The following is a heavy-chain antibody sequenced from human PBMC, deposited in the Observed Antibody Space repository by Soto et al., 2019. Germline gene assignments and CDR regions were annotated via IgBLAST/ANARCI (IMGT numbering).Heavy chain of an antibody. D-gene: IGHD3-10*01. V-gene: IGHV1-18*01. Sequence: ASVKVSCKASGYTFTTYGISWVRQAPGQGLEWLGWINTHNGNTNYAQNLQGRVIMTADTSTNTAHMELRSLRSDDTAIYYCTREGSAPYYYYGMDAWGQGTTVTSP. CDR2: INTHNGNT. J-gene: IGHJ6*02. CDR3: TREGSAPYYYYGMDA. CDR1: GYTFTTYG.